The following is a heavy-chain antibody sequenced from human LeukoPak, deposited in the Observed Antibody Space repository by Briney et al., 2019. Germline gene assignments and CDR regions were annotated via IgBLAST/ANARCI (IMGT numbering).Heavy chain of an antibody. D-gene: IGHD5-12*01. CDR3: ARLGYSGYDFDY. J-gene: IGHJ4*02. CDR2: IYSDGSRT. V-gene: IGHV3-74*01. CDR1: GFTFSSYW. Sequence: PGGSLRLSCAASGFTFSSYWMHWVRQAPGKGLAWVSRIYSDGSRTRYADSVKGRFTISRDNAKNTLYLQMNSLRAEDTAVYYCARLGYSGYDFDYWGQGTLVTVSS.